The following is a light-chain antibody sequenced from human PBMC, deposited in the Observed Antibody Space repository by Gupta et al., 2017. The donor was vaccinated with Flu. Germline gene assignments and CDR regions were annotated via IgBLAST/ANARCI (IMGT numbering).Light chain of an antibody. CDR3: QSYDSSLSGYV. Sequence: SNIGADYNVYWYRQLPGRAPKVLIYGDNTRPSGVPDRFSGSKSGTSASLAITGLQAEDEADYYCQSYDSSLSGYVFGTGTKVTVL. J-gene: IGLJ1*01. V-gene: IGLV1-40*01. CDR1: SNIGADYN. CDR2: GDN.